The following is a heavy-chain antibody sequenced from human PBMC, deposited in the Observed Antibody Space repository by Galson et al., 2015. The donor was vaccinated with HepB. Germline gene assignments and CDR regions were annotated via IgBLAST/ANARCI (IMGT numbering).Heavy chain of an antibody. V-gene: IGHV1-3*01. CDR1: GYTFTSYA. D-gene: IGHD3-10*01. CDR3: ARAPTIYGSGSYHRNWFDP. J-gene: IGHJ5*02. CDR2: INAGNGNT. Sequence: SVKVSCKASGYTFTSYAMNWVRQAPGQRLEWMGWINAGNGNTKYSQKFQGRVTITRDTSASTAYMELSSLRSEDTAVYYCARAPTIYGSGSYHRNWFDPWGQGTLVTVSS.